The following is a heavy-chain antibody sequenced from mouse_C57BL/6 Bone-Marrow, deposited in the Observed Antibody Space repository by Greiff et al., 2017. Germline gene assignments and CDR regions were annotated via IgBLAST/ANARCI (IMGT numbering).Heavy chain of an antibody. CDR3: ARENYGTDYFYY. V-gene: IGHV1-19*01. J-gene: IGHJ2*01. CDR1: GYTFTDYY. D-gene: IGHD1-1*01. CDR2: INPYNGGT. Sequence: EVKLQQSGPVLVKPGASVKMSCKASGYTFTDYYMNWVKQSHGKSLEWIGVINPYNGGTSYNQKFKGKATLTVDKSSSTAYMELNSLTSEDSAVEYCARENYGTDYFYYWGQGTTLTVSS.